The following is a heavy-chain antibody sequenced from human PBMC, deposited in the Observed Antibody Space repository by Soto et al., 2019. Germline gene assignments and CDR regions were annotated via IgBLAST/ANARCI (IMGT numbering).Heavy chain of an antibody. CDR1: GDSVSSNSAA. CDR3: ARGYSSSRYRIGYYYYYGMDV. CDR2: TYYRSKWYN. Sequence: SQTLSLTCAISGDSVSSNSAAWNWIRQSPSRGLEWLGRTYYRSKWYNDYAVSVKSRITINPDTSKNQFSLQPNSVTPEDTAVYYCARGYSSSRYRIGYYYYYGMDVWGQGTTVTVSS. J-gene: IGHJ6*02. V-gene: IGHV6-1*01. D-gene: IGHD6-6*01.